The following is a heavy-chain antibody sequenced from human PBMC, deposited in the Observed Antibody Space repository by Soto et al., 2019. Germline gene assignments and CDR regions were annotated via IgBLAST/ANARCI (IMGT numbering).Heavy chain of an antibody. CDR1: GASIRNYY. V-gene: IGHV4-59*01. J-gene: IGHJ4*01. D-gene: IGHD6-19*01. CDR2: IYNGEST. CDR3: AQTTGWPGFDY. Sequence: QMQLQESGPGLVKPSETMSLTCTASGASIRNYYWNWIRQPPGKGLEWIGHIYNGESTNYNPSLKCRVTKSVDTSKNQLSLKLRSVTAADTAVYYCAQTTGWPGFDYWGHGALVTVSS.